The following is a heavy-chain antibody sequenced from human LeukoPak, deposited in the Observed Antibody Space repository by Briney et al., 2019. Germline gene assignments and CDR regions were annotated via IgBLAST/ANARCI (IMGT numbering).Heavy chain of an antibody. CDR3: AKDTYRDGAGGY. Sequence: GGSLRLSCAAPGFTFSSYGMHWVRQAPGKGLEWVAVISYDGSNKYYADSVKGRFTISRDNSKNTLYLQMNRLRAEDTAVYYCAKDTYRDGAGGYWGQGTLVTVSS. J-gene: IGHJ4*02. CDR2: ISYDGSNK. V-gene: IGHV3-30*18. CDR1: GFTFSSYG. D-gene: IGHD2-8*02.